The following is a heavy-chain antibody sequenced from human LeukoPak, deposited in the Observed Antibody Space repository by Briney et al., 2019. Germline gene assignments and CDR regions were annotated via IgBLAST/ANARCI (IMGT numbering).Heavy chain of an antibody. D-gene: IGHD6-13*01. V-gene: IGHV4-4*02. Sequence: SGTLSLTCAVSGGSISSSNWWSWVRQPPGKGLEWIGEIYHSGSTNYNPSLKSRVTISVDKSKNQFSLKLSSVTAADTAVYYCAQRGGVIRQQLALEFDPWGQGTLVTVSS. CDR1: GGSISSSNW. CDR3: AQRGGVIRQQLALEFDP. J-gene: IGHJ5*02. CDR2: IYHSGST.